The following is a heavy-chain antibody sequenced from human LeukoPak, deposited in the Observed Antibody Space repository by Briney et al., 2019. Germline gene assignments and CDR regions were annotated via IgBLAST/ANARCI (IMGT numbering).Heavy chain of an antibody. D-gene: IGHD6-19*01. J-gene: IGHJ4*02. CDR2: IYYTGNT. CDR1: GGSISSGGYY. V-gene: IGHV4-61*08. CDR3: ARLKYSSGWYPFDY. Sequence: SETLSLTCTVSGGSISSGGYYWSWIRQPPGKGLEWIGYIYYTGNTNYNPSLNSRVTISLDTSKNQFSLKLSSVTAADTAVYYCARLKYSSGWYPFDYWGQGTLVTVSS.